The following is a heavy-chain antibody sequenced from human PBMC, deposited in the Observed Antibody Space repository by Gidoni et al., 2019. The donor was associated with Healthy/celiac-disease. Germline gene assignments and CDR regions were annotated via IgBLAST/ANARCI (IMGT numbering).Heavy chain of an antibody. CDR3: ARDRPLGWLQFEAAFDI. CDR2: IYTSGST. D-gene: IGHD5-12*01. J-gene: IGHJ3*02. V-gene: IGHV4-61*02. Sequence: QVQLQESGPGLVKPSQTLSLTCTVSGGSISSGSYYWSWIRQPAGKGLEWIGRIYTSGSTNYNPSLKSRVTISVDTSKNQFSLKLSSVTAADTAVYYCARDRPLGWLQFEAAFDIWGQGTMVTVSS. CDR1: GGSISSGSYY.